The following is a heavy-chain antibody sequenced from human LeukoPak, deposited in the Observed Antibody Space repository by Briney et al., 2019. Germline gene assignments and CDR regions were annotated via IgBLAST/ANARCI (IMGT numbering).Heavy chain of an antibody. CDR1: GFTFSISW. D-gene: IGHD1-26*01. Sequence: GGSLRLSCVAYGFTFSISWVTWVRQAPGKGLEWVANIDKHGNGKYYVDSVKGRFAISRDYATNSVFLQMNSLRAEDTSVYYCARDAGWGYYDLWGQGTPVTVSS. CDR3: ARDAGWGYYDL. J-gene: IGHJ4*02. CDR2: IDKHGNGK. V-gene: IGHV3-7*01.